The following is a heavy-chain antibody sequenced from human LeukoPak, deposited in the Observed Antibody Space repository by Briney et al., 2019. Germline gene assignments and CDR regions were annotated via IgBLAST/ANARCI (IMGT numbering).Heavy chain of an antibody. Sequence: PSETLSLTCSVTGYSVSSGFYWGWIRQPPGKGLEWIGTIFHSGSTYYNPSLKSRVTISVDTSKNQFSLKLSSVTAADTAVYYCARDHSGRAGPEYFQHWGQGTLVTVSS. D-gene: IGHD6-13*01. CDR3: ARDHSGRAGPEYFQH. CDR1: GYSVSSGFY. V-gene: IGHV4-38-2*02. J-gene: IGHJ1*01. CDR2: IFHSGST.